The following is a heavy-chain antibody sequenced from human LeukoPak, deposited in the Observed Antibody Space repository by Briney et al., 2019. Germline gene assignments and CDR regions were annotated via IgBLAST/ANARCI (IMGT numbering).Heavy chain of an antibody. CDR2: ISSNGGST. J-gene: IGHJ6*02. CDR1: GFTFSSYA. V-gene: IGHV3-64D*06. D-gene: IGHD6-19*01. CDR3: VKDVDSSGWPYYYYGMDV. Sequence: PGGSLRLSCSASGFTFSSYAMHWVRQAPGKGLEYVSAISSNGGSTYYADSVKGRFTISRDNSKNTLYLQMSSLRAEDTAVYYCVKDVDSSGWPYYYYGMDVRGQGTTVTVSS.